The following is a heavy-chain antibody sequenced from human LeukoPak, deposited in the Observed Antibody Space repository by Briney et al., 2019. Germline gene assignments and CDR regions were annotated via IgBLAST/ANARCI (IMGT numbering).Heavy chain of an antibody. D-gene: IGHD6-13*01. J-gene: IGHJ4*02. Sequence: GRSLRLSCAASGFTFSSYGMHWVRQAPGKGLEWVAVIWYGGSNKYYADSVKGRFTISRDNSKNTLYLQMNSLRAEDTAVYYCAKDSRQQLAIDYWGQGTLVTVSS. CDR1: GFTFSSYG. V-gene: IGHV3-30*18. CDR3: AKDSRQQLAIDY. CDR2: IWYGGSNK.